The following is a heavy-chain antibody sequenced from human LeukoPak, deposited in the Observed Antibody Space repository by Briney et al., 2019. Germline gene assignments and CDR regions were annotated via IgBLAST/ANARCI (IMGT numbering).Heavy chain of an antibody. CDR3: ARESGELSLFYFDY. Sequence: PGGSLRLSCAASGFTFTSYGISWVRQAPGQGLEWMGWISAYNGNTNYAQKLQGRVTMTTDTSTSTAYMELRSLRSDDTAVYYCARESGELSLFYFDYWGQGTLVTVSS. V-gene: IGHV1-18*01. D-gene: IGHD3-16*02. J-gene: IGHJ4*02. CDR2: ISAYNGNT. CDR1: GFTFTSYG.